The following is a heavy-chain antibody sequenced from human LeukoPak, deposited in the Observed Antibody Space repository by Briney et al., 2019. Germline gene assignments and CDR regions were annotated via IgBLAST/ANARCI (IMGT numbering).Heavy chain of an antibody. Sequence: PGGSLRLSCAASGFTFSSYAMTWVRQAPGKGLEWVSRISGSGGSTYYADSVKGRFTISRDNSKNTLYLQMNSLRAEDTAIYYCAKDSSSAWFDPWGQGTLVTVSS. V-gene: IGHV3-23*01. CDR2: ISGSGGST. J-gene: IGHJ5*02. CDR1: GFTFSSYA. CDR3: AKDSSSAWFDP.